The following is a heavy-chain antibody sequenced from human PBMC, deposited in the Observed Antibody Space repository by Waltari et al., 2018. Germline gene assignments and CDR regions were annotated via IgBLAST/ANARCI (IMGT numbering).Heavy chain of an antibody. CDR2: IRSKANSYAT. CDR3: TTIAYDYGSPGY. J-gene: IGHJ4*02. Sequence: EVQLVESGGGLVQPGGSLKLSCAASGFTFSGTAMHWVRPASGKGLEWVGRIRSKANSYATAYAASVKGRFTISRDDSKNTAYLQMNSLKTEDTAVYYCTTIAYDYGSPGYWGQGTLVTVSS. D-gene: IGHD4-17*01. CDR1: GFTFSGTA. V-gene: IGHV3-73*01.